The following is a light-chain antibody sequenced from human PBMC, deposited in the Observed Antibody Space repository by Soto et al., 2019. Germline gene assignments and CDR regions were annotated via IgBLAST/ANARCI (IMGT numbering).Light chain of an antibody. J-gene: IGKJ5*01. CDR2: AAS. Sequence: DIQMTQSPSSLSASVGDIVTITFRARQSISSYLNWYQQKPGKAPKLLIYAASSLQSGVPTRFSGGGSGTDFTLTISSLQPEDFATYYCQQSYSTLSISFGQGTRLEIK. V-gene: IGKV1-39*01. CDR1: QSISSY. CDR3: QQSYSTLSIS.